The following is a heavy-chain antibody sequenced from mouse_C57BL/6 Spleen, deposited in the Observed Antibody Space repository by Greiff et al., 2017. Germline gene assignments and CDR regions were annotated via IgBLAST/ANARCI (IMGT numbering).Heavy chain of an antibody. CDR3: ARDDDDDGSWFAY. V-gene: IGHV3-6*01. D-gene: IGHD2-3*01. Sequence: EVKLMESGPGLVKPSQSLSLTCSVTGYSITSGYYWNWIRQFPGNKLEWMGYISYDGSNNYNPSLKNRISITRDTSKNQFFLKLNSVTTEDTATYYCARDDDDDGSWFAYWGQGTLVTVSA. CDR1: GYSITSGYY. J-gene: IGHJ3*01. CDR2: ISYDGSN.